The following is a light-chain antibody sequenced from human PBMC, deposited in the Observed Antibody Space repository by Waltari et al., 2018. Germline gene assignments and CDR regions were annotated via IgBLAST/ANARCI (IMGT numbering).Light chain of an antibody. J-gene: IGLJ2*01. CDR1: NGVLGRYSS. V-gene: IGLV2-14*01. CDR2: EVP. CDR3: CSNLGRNTLV. Sequence: QSALPQPASVSGSPGQSTTIPCTGSNGVLGRYSSVPWYQQHPGKAPTLIIYEVPNRPSGVSDRFSGSKSGNTASLTISGLQSEDEANYFCCSNLGRNTLVFGGGTRVTVL.